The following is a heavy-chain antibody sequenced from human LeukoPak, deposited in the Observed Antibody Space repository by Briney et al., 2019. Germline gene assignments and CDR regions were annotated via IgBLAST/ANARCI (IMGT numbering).Heavy chain of an antibody. V-gene: IGHV3-23*01. J-gene: IGHJ4*02. D-gene: IGHD1-26*01. CDR3: ARAQVGATPPYVDY. Sequence: GGSLRLSCAASGFTFNNYAMNWVRQAPGKGLEWVSSVGGSGAGTYYTDSARGRFTISRDNSKNTLYLQMNGLRVEDTAVYYCARAQVGATPPYVDYWGQGTLVTVSS. CDR1: GFTFNNYA. CDR2: VGGSGAGT.